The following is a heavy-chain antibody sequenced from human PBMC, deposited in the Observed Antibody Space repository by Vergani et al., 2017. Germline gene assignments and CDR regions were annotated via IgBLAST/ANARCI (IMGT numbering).Heavy chain of an antibody. CDR2: IRSKAYGQAT. Sequence: VQLVESGGDLVQPGRSLRLSCTASGFTFGYYAMDGFPQAPGQGLEWVGGIRSKAYGQATIYAASVKGRFTISRDDSKSIAYLQMNNLQTEDTAMYYCVRDQVTMLRGSDALDIWGQGTMVTVSS. D-gene: IGHD3-10*01. CDR1: GFTFGYYA. CDR3: VRDQVTMLRGSDALDI. J-gene: IGHJ3*02. V-gene: IGHV3-49*03.